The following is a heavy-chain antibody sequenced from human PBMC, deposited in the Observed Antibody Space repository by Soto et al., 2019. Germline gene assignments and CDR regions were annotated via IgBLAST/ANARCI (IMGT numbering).Heavy chain of an antibody. J-gene: IGHJ4*02. CDR3: ARSGYRYFDY. CDR1: GGSIGSYY. V-gene: IGHV4-59*01. CDR2: IYYSGST. D-gene: IGHD3-3*01. Sequence: QVQLQESGPGLVKPSETLSLTCTVSGGSIGSYYWSWIRQPPGKGLEWIGYIYYSGSTNYNPSLKRRVTISVDTSKKQFSLKLSSVTAADTAVYYCARSGYRYFDYWGQGALVTVSS.